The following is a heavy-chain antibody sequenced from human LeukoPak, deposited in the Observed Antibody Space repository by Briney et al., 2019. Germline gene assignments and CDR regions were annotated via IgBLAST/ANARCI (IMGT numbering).Heavy chain of an antibody. J-gene: IGHJ4*02. D-gene: IGHD1-26*01. Sequence: SETLSLTCAVYGGSFNNYYWSWIRQPPGKGLQWIGEINHSGSTNYNPSLKSRVLISVDPSKNQFSLKVTSVTAADTALYCCARGGWELPEGYFDYWAQGTLVTVSS. V-gene: IGHV4-34*01. CDR1: GGSFNNYY. CDR3: ARGGWELPEGYFDY. CDR2: INHSGST.